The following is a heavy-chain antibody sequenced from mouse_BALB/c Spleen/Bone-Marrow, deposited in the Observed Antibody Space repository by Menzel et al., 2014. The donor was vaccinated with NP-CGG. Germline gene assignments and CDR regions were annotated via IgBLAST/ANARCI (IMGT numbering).Heavy chain of an antibody. CDR1: GFTFSSYA. Sequence: EVNLVESGGGLVKPGGSLKLSCAASGFTFSSYATSWVRQSPEKRLEWVAEISSGGSYTYYPDTVTGRFTISGDNAKNTLYLEMSSLRSEDTAMYYCAREGLRRRAAMDYWGQGTSVTVSS. CDR2: ISSGGSYT. D-gene: IGHD2-4*01. V-gene: IGHV5-9-4*01. CDR3: AREGLRRRAAMDY. J-gene: IGHJ4*01.